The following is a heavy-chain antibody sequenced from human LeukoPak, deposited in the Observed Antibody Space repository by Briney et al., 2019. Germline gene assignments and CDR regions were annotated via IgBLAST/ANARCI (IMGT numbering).Heavy chain of an antibody. D-gene: IGHD1-26*01. Sequence: ASVKVSCKASGYTFTSYAMHWVRQAPGQRLEWMGWINAGNGNTKYSQKFQDRVTFTGDTSASIVYMELSSLRSEDTAVYYCARDLNWGADFWGQGTLVTVSS. CDR1: GYTFTSYA. CDR2: INAGNGNT. V-gene: IGHV1-3*01. CDR3: ARDLNWGADF. J-gene: IGHJ4*02.